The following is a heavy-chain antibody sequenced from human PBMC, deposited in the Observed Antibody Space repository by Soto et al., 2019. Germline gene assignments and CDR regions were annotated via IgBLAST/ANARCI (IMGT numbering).Heavy chain of an antibody. Sequence: GASVKVSCKASGYTFTSYGISWVRQAPGQGLEWMGWISAYNGNTNYAQKLQGRVTMTTDTSTSTAYMELRSLRSDDTAMYYCARDAAVTTENYYYYYYGMDVWGQGTTVTVSS. CDR1: GYTFTSYG. CDR2: ISAYNGNT. J-gene: IGHJ6*02. CDR3: ARDAAVTTENYYYYYYGMDV. D-gene: IGHD4-17*01. V-gene: IGHV1-18*04.